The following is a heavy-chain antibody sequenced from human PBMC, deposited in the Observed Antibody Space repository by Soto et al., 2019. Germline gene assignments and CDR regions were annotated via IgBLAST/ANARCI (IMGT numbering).Heavy chain of an antibody. CDR1: GFTFSSYA. Sequence: GGSLRLSCAASGFTFSSYAMHWVRQAPGKGLEWVAFISHDGNTTYYADSVKGRFSISRDNSKNTLYLQMNSLRTEYRAMLYSARPRYYHGGTTYSDGQPAQYGGLGALVAVSS. CDR2: ISHDGNTT. D-gene: IGHD1-1*01. CDR3: ARPRYYHGGTTYSDGQPAQY. J-gene: IGHJ4*01. V-gene: IGHV3-30-3*01.